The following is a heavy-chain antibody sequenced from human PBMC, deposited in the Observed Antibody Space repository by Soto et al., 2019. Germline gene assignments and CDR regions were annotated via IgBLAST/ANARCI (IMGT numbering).Heavy chain of an antibody. CDR2: IYYSGST. CDR1: GGSISSGDYY. Sequence: QVQLQESGPGLVKPSQTLSLTCTVSGGSISSGDYYWSWIRQPPGKCLEWIGYIYYSGSTYYNPSLKSRVTISVDTSKNQFSLKLSSVTAADTAVYYCARDHVGDSSGYYLRPFYYYYYGMDVWGQGTTVTVSS. V-gene: IGHV4-30-4*01. D-gene: IGHD3-22*01. J-gene: IGHJ6*02. CDR3: ARDHVGDSSGYYLRPFYYYYYGMDV.